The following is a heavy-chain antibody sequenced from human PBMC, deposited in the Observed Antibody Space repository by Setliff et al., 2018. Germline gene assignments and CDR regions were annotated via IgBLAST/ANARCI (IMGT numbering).Heavy chain of an antibody. CDR2: INPNSGGT. J-gene: IGHJ4*02. D-gene: IGHD7-27*01. CDR1: GYTFTGYY. V-gene: IGHV1-2*06. Sequence: AASVKVSCKASGYTFTGYYMHWVRQAPGQGLEWMGRINPNSGGTNYAQKFQGRVTMTRNTSISTAYMELSSLTSEDTAVYYCARGWAALGITGYWGQGTLVTVSS. CDR3: ARGWAALGITGY.